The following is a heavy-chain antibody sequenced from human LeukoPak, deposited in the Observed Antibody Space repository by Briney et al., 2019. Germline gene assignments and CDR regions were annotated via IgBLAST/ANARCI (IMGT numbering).Heavy chain of an antibody. D-gene: IGHD6-19*01. CDR3: ARGRGQWLVLD. V-gene: IGHV4-39*07. J-gene: IGHJ4*02. CDR2: IYYSGST. CDR1: GGSISSSSYY. Sequence: PSETLSLTCTVSGGSISSSSYYWGWIRQPPGKGLEWIGSIYYSGSTYYNPSLKSRVTISVDTSKNQFSLKLSSVTAADTAVYYCARGRGQWLVLDWGQGTLVTVSS.